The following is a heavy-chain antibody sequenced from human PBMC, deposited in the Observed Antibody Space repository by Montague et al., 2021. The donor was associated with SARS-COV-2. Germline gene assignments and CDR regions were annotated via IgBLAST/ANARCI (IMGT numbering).Heavy chain of an antibody. V-gene: IGHV4-59*08. Sequence: SETLSLTCTVSGGTVRDYYWNWIRQTPGKGLEWIGYIIYNGYTXXXPSXXXRVTLSVDTPGNQFFLSLRSVTASDTATYFCARHSVSEDGTFFHSYFDPCGQGAQVIVSS. CDR1: GGTVRDYY. J-gene: IGHJ4*03. CDR2: IIYNGYT. CDR3: ARHSVSEDGTFFHSYFDP. D-gene: IGHD1-1*01.